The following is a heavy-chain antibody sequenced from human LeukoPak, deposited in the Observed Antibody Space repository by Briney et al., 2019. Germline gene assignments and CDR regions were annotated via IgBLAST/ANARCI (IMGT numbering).Heavy chain of an antibody. D-gene: IGHD3-22*01. CDR1: GGSFSGYY. Sequence: SETLSLTCAVYGGSFSGYYWSWIRQPPGKGLEWIGEINHSGSTNYNPSLKSRVTISVDTSKNQFSLKLSSVTAADTAVYYCARDPVAYYYDSSGYYVDWGQGTLVTVSS. CDR2: INHSGST. J-gene: IGHJ4*02. CDR3: ARDPVAYYYDSSGYYVD. V-gene: IGHV4-34*01.